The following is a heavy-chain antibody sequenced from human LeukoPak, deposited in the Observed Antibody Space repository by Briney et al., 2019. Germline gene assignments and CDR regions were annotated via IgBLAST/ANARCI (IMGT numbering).Heavy chain of an antibody. J-gene: IGHJ3*02. CDR3: VLGAYWNDDKNAFHI. CDR1: GLTFCSYD. CDR2: IGATGDT. D-gene: IGHD1-1*01. V-gene: IGHV3-13*01. Sequence: GGSLSLSCAASGLTFCSYDMHWVRHAPGKGLEWVLSIGATGDTYYTDSVRGRFTISRENAKKSFYLQVSSLTVDDTAVYFCVLGAYWNDDKNAFHIWGPGTMVTVSS.